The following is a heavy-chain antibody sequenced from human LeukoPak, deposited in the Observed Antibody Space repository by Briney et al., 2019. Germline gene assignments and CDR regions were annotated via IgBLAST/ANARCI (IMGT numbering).Heavy chain of an antibody. CDR3: AREEVGAVDY. CDR2: IYTSGST. D-gene: IGHD1-26*01. Sequence: SETLSLTCTVSGGSISSGSYYWSWIRQPAGKGLEWIGRIYTSGSTNYNPSLKSRVTISVDTSKNQFCLKLSSVTAADTAVYYCAREEVGAVDYWGQGTLVTVSS. J-gene: IGHJ4*02. CDR1: GGSISSGSYY. V-gene: IGHV4-61*02.